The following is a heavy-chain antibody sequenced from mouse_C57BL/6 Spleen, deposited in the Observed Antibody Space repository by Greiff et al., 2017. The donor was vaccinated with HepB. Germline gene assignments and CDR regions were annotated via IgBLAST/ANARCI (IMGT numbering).Heavy chain of an antibody. CDR3: ARGDYYSNPWYFDV. J-gene: IGHJ1*03. Sequence: QVQLKESGPELVKPGASVKISCKASGYAFSSSWMNWVKQRPGKGLEWIGRIYPGDGDTNYNGKFKGKATLTADKSSSTAYMQLSSLTSEDSAVFLFARGDYYSNPWYFDVWGTGTTVTVSS. D-gene: IGHD2-5*01. V-gene: IGHV1-82*01. CDR2: IYPGDGDT. CDR1: GYAFSSSW.